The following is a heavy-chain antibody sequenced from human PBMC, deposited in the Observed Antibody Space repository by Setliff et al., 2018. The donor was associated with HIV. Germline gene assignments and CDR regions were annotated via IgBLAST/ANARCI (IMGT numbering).Heavy chain of an antibody. V-gene: IGHV1-3*01. Sequence: WASVKVSCKASGYTFSSNAIHWVRQAPGQSLEWMGWINAGNGNTKYSQKFQGRVSITRDTSASTVHMELSSLRSEDTAIYYCARSQGYFDWLSLGAFDYWGQGTLVTVSS. CDR3: ARSQGYFDWLSLGAFDY. CDR1: GYTFSSNA. J-gene: IGHJ4*02. D-gene: IGHD3-9*01. CDR2: INAGNGNT.